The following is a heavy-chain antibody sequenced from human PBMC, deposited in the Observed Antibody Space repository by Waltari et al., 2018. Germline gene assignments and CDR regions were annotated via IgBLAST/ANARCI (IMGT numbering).Heavy chain of an antibody. CDR3: ARYPRGGGWQLDY. CDR2: LYHIGGT. D-gene: IGHD3-16*01. J-gene: IGHJ4*02. V-gene: IGHV4-4*02. CDR1: GDSITCTNW. Sequence: QVQLQESGPGLVKPSGTLSLTCAVSGDSITCTNWWTWVRPPPGKGLEWLGELYHIGGTNYNPSLKSRVTISVDKSNNQFSLKLTSVTAADTAVYYCARYPRGGGWQLDYWGQGTLVTVSS.